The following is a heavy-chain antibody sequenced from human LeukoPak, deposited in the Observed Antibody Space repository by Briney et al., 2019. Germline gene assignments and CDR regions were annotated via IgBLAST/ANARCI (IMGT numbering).Heavy chain of an antibody. J-gene: IGHJ4*02. CDR3: AILLVAATRDFDY. V-gene: IGHV3-30-3*01. CDR2: ISYDGSNK. CDR1: GFTFSSYA. D-gene: IGHD2-15*01. Sequence: GGSLRLSCAASGFTFSSYAMHWVRQAPGKGLEWVAVISYDGSNKYYADSVKGRFTISRDNSKNTLYLQMNSLRAEDTAVYYCAILLVAATRDFDYWGQGTLVTVSS.